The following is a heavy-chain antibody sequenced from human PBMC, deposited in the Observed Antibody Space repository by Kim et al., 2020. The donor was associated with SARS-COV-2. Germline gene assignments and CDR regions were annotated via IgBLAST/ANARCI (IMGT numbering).Heavy chain of an antibody. V-gene: IGHV4-34*01. Sequence: SETLSLTCAVYGGSFSGYYWSWIRQPPGKGLEWIGEINHSGSTNYNPSLKSRVTISVDTSKNQFSLKLSSVTAADTAVYYCARGLAVVRRFDYWGQGTLVTVSS. J-gene: IGHJ4*02. CDR3: ARGLAVVRRFDY. CDR1: GGSFSGYY. CDR2: INHSGST. D-gene: IGHD3-22*01.